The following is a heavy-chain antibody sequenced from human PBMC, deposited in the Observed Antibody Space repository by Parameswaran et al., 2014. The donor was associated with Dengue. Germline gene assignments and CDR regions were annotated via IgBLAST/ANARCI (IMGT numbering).Heavy chain of an antibody. CDR2: INHSGST. CDR3: ARGRTMVRGVITDYYYYYGMDV. Sequence: PGKGLEWIGEINHSGSTNYNPSLKSRVTISVDTSKNQFSLKLSSVTAADTAVYYCARGRTMVRGVITDYYYYYGMDVWGQGTTVTVSS. J-gene: IGHJ6*02. D-gene: IGHD3-10*01. V-gene: IGHV4-34*01.